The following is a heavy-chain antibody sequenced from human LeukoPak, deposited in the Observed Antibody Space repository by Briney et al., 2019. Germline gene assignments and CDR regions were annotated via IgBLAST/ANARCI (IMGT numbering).Heavy chain of an antibody. CDR1: GFTFSSYA. CDR2: ISGSGGST. D-gene: IGHD6-13*01. V-gene: IGHV3-23*01. J-gene: IGHJ4*02. CDR3: AKGYSSSWYVYFDY. Sequence: GGSLRLSCAASGFTFSSYAMSWVRQAPGQGLEWVSAISGSGGSTYYADSVKGRFTISRDNSKNTLYLQMNSLRAEDTAVYYCAKGYSSSWYVYFDYWGQGTLVTVSS.